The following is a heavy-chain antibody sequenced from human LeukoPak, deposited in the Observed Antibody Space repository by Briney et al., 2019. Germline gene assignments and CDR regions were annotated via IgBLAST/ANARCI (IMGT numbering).Heavy chain of an antibody. J-gene: IGHJ4*02. CDR1: GFTLSLYW. CDR2: IKQDASEK. CDR3: AKETAGTRSDY. D-gene: IGHD1-7*01. Sequence: GGSLRLSCAASGFTLSLYWMSWVRQAPGRGLEWVASIKQDASEKWYVDSVKGRFTISRDNSKNTLYLQMNSLRAEDTAVYYCAKETAGTRSDYWGQGTLVTVSS. V-gene: IGHV3-7*05.